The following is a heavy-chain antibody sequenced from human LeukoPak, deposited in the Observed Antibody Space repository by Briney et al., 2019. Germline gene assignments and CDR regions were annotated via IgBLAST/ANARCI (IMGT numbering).Heavy chain of an antibody. J-gene: IGHJ4*02. CDR2: IKSKTYGGTA. V-gene: IGHV3-15*07. CDR3: TTDRDALRY. Sequence: GGSLRLSCAAAGFTFRSYAMNWVRQGPGKGLEWVGRIKSKTYGGTADYAAPVKGRFTISRDDSKNTLYLQMNSLKTEDTAVFYCTTDRDALRYWGQGTLVTVSS. D-gene: IGHD2-21*02. CDR1: GFTFRSYA.